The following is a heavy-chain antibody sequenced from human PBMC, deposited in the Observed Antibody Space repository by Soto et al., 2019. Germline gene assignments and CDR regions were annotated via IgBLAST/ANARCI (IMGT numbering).Heavy chain of an antibody. CDR3: VRDRASEYTYGSSGWSDP. D-gene: IGHD5-18*01. V-gene: IGHV4-4*02. CDR1: GGSISSNNW. J-gene: IGHJ5*02. CDR2: GYHSGSA. Sequence: QLQLQESGPGLVNPSGTLSLTCAVSGGSISSNNWWSWVRQPPGKGLEWIGAGYHSGSAIYNPSLQSRVTISVDKSKNQFSLKLTSVTAADTAVYYCVRDRASEYTYGSSGWSDPWGQGILVTVSS.